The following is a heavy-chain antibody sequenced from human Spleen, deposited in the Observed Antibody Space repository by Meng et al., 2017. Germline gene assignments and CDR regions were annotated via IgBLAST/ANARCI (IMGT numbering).Heavy chain of an antibody. J-gene: IGHJ4*02. CDR2: ISTANGNT. CDR3: ARTLNNWNYLFDY. CDR1: GYTFTSSG. V-gene: IGHV1-18*01. D-gene: IGHD1-7*01. Sequence: ASVTVSCKASGYTFTSSGISWVRQGPGHGLEWMGWISTANGNTNYARKVQGRVTMTTDTSTGTAYMEVRSLRSDDTAVYYCARTLNNWNYLFDYWGQGTLVTVSS.